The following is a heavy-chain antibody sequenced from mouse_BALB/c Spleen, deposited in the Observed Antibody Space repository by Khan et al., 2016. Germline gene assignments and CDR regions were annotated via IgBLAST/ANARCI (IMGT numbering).Heavy chain of an antibody. CDR3: ASDDGYYAMDY. J-gene: IGHJ4*01. Sequence: QMQLEESGPGLVQPSQSLSITCTVSGFSLTSYGVHWVRQSPGKGLEWLGVIWSGGSTDYNAAFISRLSISKDNSKSQVFFKMNSLQANDTAIYYCASDDGYYAMDYWGQGTSVTVSS. CDR2: IWSGGST. CDR1: GFSLTSYG. D-gene: IGHD2-3*01. V-gene: IGHV2-2*02.